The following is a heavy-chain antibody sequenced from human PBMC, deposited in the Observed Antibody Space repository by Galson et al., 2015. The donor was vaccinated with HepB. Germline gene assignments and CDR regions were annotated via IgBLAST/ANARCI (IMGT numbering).Heavy chain of an antibody. J-gene: IGHJ5*01. Sequence: SLRLSCAASGFTFSSFSMNWVRQAPGKGLEWVSSISTSGSYISYADSVKGRFTISRDNAKNSLSLQMDSLRAEDTAVYYCARDQGYCSGTSCPNWFDSWGRGTLVTVSS. CDR3: ARDQGYCSGTSCPNWFDS. D-gene: IGHD2-2*01. CDR2: ISTSGSYI. CDR1: GFTFSSFS. V-gene: IGHV3-21*01.